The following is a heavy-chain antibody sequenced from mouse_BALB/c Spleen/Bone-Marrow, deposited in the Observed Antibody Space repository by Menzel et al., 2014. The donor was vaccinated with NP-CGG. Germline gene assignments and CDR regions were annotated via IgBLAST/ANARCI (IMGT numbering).Heavy chain of an antibody. D-gene: IGHD2-10*02. J-gene: IGHJ3*01. CDR2: SRNKAKHYTT. V-gene: IGHV7-1*02. CDR1: GFTFSDFY. CDR3: ARDVGYGNYFVY. Sequence: EVKLQESGGGLVQPGDSLRLSCAPSGFTFSDFYMEWVRQPPGKRLEWIAASRNKAKHYTTEYSASVKGRFIVSRDTSQSILYLQMNALGAEDTAIYYCARDVGYGNYFVYWGQGTLVTVSA.